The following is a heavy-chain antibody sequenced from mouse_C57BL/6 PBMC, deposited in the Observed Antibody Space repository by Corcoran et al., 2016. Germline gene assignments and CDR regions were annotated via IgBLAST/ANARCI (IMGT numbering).Heavy chain of an antibody. Sequence: DVQLQESGPGLVKPSQSLSLTCSVTGYSITSGYYWNWIRQFPGNKLEWMGYISYDGSNNYNPSLKNRISITRDTSKNQFFLKLNSVTTEDTATYYCARDKRDYYGSSYDWFAYWGQGTLVTVSA. CDR1: GYSITSGYY. CDR3: ARDKRDYYGSSYDWFAY. D-gene: IGHD1-1*01. V-gene: IGHV3-6*01. J-gene: IGHJ3*01. CDR2: ISYDGSN.